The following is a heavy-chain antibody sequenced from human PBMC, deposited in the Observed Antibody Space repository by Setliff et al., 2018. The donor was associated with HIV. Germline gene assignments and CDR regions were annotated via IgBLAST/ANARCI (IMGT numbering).Heavy chain of an antibody. J-gene: IGHJ6*03. CDR2: MNPDSRNT. Sequence: GASVKVSCKTSGGTFSNYDINWVRQAAGQGLEWMGWMNPDSRNTGYAQRFEGRVTLTWDTSISTAYLELSHLKSDDTAVYYCARARPDYYDRRRRSHYYIDVWARGATVTVSS. V-gene: IGHV1-8*02. D-gene: IGHD3-22*01. CDR1: GGTFSNYD. CDR3: ARARPDYYDRRRRSHYYIDV.